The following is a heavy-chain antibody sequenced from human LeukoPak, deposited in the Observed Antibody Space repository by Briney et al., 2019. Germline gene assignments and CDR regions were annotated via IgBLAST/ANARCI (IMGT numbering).Heavy chain of an antibody. D-gene: IGHD6-13*01. Sequence: PSETLSLTCTVSGGXISSYYWSWVRQPPGKGLEWIGYIYYSGSTNYNPSLKSRVTISVDTSKKQFSLKLSSVTAADTAVYYCAGGEYSSSWTSMDVWGQGTTVTVSS. J-gene: IGHJ6*02. CDR2: IYYSGST. CDR3: AGGEYSSSWTSMDV. V-gene: IGHV4-59*08. CDR1: GGXISSYY.